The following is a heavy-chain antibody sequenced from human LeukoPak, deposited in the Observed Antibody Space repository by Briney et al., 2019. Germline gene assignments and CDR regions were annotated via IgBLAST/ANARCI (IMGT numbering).Heavy chain of an antibody. CDR1: GGSFSGYY. Sequence: SETLSLTCAVYGGSFSGYYWSWIRQPPGKGLEWIGEINHSGSTNYNPSLRSRVTISVDRSKNQFSLKLISVTAADTAVYYCASGTDSSGGYFDSWGQGTLVTVSS. CDR3: ASGTDSSGGYFDS. CDR2: INHSGST. D-gene: IGHD3-22*01. J-gene: IGHJ4*02. V-gene: IGHV4-34*01.